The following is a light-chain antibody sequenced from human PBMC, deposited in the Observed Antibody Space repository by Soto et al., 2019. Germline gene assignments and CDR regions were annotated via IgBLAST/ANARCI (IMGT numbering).Light chain of an antibody. CDR2: SNN. Sequence: QSVRTQPSSASGTPGQRVTISCYGSSSNIGSNTVNWYQQLPGTAPKLLIYSNNQRPSGVPDRFSGSKSGTSASLAISGLQSEDEADYYCAAWDDSLNAYVVFGGGTNVTVL. V-gene: IGLV1-44*01. J-gene: IGLJ2*01. CDR3: AAWDDSLNAYVV. CDR1: SSNIGSNT.